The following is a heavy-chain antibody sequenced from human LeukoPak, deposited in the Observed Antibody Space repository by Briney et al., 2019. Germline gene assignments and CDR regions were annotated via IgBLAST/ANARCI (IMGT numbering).Heavy chain of an antibody. Sequence: TSETLSLTCAVYGGTFSGYYWSWIRHPPGKGLEWIGQINHSGSTNYNPSLKSRVTISVDTSKNQFSLKLSSVTAADTAVYYCASRSRYYGDYGAYFDYWGQGTLVTVSS. CDR2: INHSGST. J-gene: IGHJ4*02. V-gene: IGHV4-34*01. D-gene: IGHD4-17*01. CDR1: GGTFSGYY. CDR3: ASRSRYYGDYGAYFDY.